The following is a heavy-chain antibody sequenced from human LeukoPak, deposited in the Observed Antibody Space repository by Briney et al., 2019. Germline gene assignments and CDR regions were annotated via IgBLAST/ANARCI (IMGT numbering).Heavy chain of an antibody. CDR2: IYTNENT. CDR3: ARHVMRSVVRGDMNWFDP. V-gene: IGHV4-4*07. CDR1: GGSISIYY. Sequence: SETLSLTCTVSGGSISIYYWNWIRQPAGKGLEWIGRIYTNENTFFNPSLKSRVTISVDTSKNQFSLKLSSVTAADTAVYYCARHVMRSVVRGDMNWFDPWGQGTLVTVSS. J-gene: IGHJ5*02. D-gene: IGHD3-10*01.